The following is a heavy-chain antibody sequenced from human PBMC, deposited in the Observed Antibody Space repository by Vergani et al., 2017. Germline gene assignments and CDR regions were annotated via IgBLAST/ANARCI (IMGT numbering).Heavy chain of an antibody. Sequence: EVPLVQSGAEVKKPGESLRISCKGSGYSFTSYWISWVRQMPGKGLEWMGRIVPSDSYTNYSPSFQGHVTISADKSIRTAYLQWSSLKASDTAMYYCARVGLSYYDSSGYYYAPGGWFDPWGQGTLVTVSS. D-gene: IGHD3-22*01. CDR1: GYSFTSYW. CDR3: ARVGLSYYDSSGYYYAPGGWFDP. V-gene: IGHV5-10-1*03. J-gene: IGHJ5*02. CDR2: IVPSDSYT.